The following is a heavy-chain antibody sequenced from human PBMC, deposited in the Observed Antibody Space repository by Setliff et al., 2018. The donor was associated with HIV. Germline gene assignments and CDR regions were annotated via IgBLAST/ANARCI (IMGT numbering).Heavy chain of an antibody. V-gene: IGHV5-51*01. CDR3: ARHAGPRNFWSGYSSAMDV. CDR2: IYPGDSDT. J-gene: IGHJ6*03. D-gene: IGHD3-3*01. Sequence: PGESLKISCKGSAYSFTTYWIGWVRQMPGKGLEWMGIIYPGDSDTRYSPSFQDQVTISADKSISTAYLQWSSLKASDTAMYYCARHAGPRNFWSGYSSAMDVWGKGTTVTVSS. CDR1: AYSFTTYW.